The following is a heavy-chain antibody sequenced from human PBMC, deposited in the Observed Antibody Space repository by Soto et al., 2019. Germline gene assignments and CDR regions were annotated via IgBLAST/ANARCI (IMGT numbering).Heavy chain of an antibody. J-gene: IGHJ6*02. CDR2: IKSKTDGGTT. Sequence: EVQLVESGGGLVKPGGSLRLSCAASGFTFSNAWMNWVRQAPGKGLEWIGRIKSKTDGGTTDYAAPVKGRFTISRDDSKNTLYLQMNSLKTEDTAVYYCTTRGRSYYYYYYGMDVWGQGTTVTVSS. V-gene: IGHV3-15*07. CDR1: GFTFSNAW. CDR3: TTRGRSYYYYYYGMDV. D-gene: IGHD1-26*01.